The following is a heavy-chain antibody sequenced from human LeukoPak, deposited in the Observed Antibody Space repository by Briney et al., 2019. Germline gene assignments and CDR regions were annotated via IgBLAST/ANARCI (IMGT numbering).Heavy chain of an antibody. CDR3: ARALSSSWKYSWFDP. V-gene: IGHV4-59*12. CDR1: GGSISSYY. CDR2: IYYSGST. J-gene: IGHJ5*02. D-gene: IGHD6-13*01. Sequence: SETLSLTCTVSGGSISSYYWSWIRQPPGKGLEWIGYIYYSGSTNYNPSLKSRVTISVDTSKNQFSLKLSSVTAADTAVYYCARALSSSWKYSWFDPWGQGTLVTVSS.